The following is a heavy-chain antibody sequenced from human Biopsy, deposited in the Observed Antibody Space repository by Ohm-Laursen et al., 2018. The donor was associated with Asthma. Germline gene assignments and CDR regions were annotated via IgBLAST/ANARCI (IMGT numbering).Heavy chain of an antibody. D-gene: IGHD5-12*01. J-gene: IGHJ6*02. CDR2: LIPVLGTP. Sequence: SSVTASCKAYGDSFSNSAISWARQAPGHGLEWMGGLIPVLGTPDHAQLFEGRVTITADETTSTAYMELSSLSSEDPAVYYCARGYSGSDRIVYYYSGLEVWGQGTTVTVSS. V-gene: IGHV1-69*01. CDR3: ARGYSGSDRIVYYYSGLEV. CDR1: GDSFSNSA.